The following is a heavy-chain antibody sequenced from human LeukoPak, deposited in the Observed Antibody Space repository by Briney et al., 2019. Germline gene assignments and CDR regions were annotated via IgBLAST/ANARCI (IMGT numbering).Heavy chain of an antibody. J-gene: IGHJ3*02. CDR3: ASSAKGAGEYQLPHAFDI. CDR1: GGTFSSYA. V-gene: IGHV1-69*05. D-gene: IGHD2-2*01. CDR2: IIPIFGTA. Sequence: SVKVSCKASGGTFSSYAISWVRQAPGQGLEWMEGIIPIFGTANYAQKFQGRVTITTDESTSTAYMELSSLRSEDTAVYYCASSAKGAGEYQLPHAFDIWGQGTMVTVSS.